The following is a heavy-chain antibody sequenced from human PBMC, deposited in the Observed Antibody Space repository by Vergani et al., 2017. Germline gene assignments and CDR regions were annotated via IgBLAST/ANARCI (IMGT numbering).Heavy chain of an antibody. J-gene: IGHJ4*02. D-gene: IGHD1-14*01. CDR3: ARETGATGIFDY. Sequence: QVQLVESGGGVVQPGRSLRLSCAASGFTFSSYAMHWVRQAPGKGLEWVAVISYDGSNKYYADSVKGRFTISRDNSKNTLYLQMNSLRAVDTAVSSCARETGATGIFDYWGQGTLVTVSS. CDR1: GFTFSSYA. V-gene: IGHV3-30-3*01. CDR2: ISYDGSNK.